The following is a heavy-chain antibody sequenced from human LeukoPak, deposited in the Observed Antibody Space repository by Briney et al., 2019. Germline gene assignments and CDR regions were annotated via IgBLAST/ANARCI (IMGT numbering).Heavy chain of an antibody. J-gene: IGHJ4*02. CDR3: ARDGYSSSWHFFDY. D-gene: IGHD6-13*01. CDR1: GGSISSYY. Sequence: SETLSLTCTVSGGSISSYYWSWIRQPAGKGLEWIGRIYTSRSTNYNPSLKSRVTMSVDTSKNQFSLKLSSVTAADTAVYYCARDGYSSSWHFFDYWGQGTLVTVSS. CDR2: IYTSRST. V-gene: IGHV4-4*07.